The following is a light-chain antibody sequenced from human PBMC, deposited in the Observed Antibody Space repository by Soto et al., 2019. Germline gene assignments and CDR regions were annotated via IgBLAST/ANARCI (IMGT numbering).Light chain of an antibody. CDR3: QQYNNWPPWT. V-gene: IGKV3-15*01. J-gene: IGKJ1*01. CDR2: GAS. Sequence: EIVMTQSPATLSVSPGERATLSCRASQSVSSNLAWYQQKPGQAPRLLIYGASTRATGIPARFSGSGSGTAFTLTISRLQSEDFAVYYCQQYNNWPPWTFGQGTKVDIK. CDR1: QSVSSN.